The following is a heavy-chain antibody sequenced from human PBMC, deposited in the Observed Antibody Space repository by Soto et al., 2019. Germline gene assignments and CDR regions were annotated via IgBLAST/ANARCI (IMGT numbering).Heavy chain of an antibody. Sequence: TLSLTCTVSGGSINSGGDYWSWIRQHPGKGPEWIGYIIYSGSTNYNASLKSRVIISRDTSKNQLSLNLSSVTAADTAIYYCARTYYKSKVYGYWGQGTLVTVSS. J-gene: IGHJ4*02. D-gene: IGHD3-10*01. CDR1: GGSINSGGDY. CDR3: ARTYYKSKVYGY. V-gene: IGHV4-31*03. CDR2: IIYSGST.